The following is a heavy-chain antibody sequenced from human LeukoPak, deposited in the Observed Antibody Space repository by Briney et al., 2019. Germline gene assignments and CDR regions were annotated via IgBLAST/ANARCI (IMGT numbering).Heavy chain of an antibody. Sequence: ASVRVSCKASGYAFTTYWMQWVRQAPGQGLEWMALINASDGSTAYAPKFQGRVTLTRDTSTSIVYMDMSSLRSEDTAVYYCARAPRNSSTMLDYWGQGTLVTVSS. D-gene: IGHD6-13*01. CDR1: GYAFTTYW. V-gene: IGHV1-46*01. J-gene: IGHJ4*02. CDR2: INASDGST. CDR3: ARAPRNSSTMLDY.